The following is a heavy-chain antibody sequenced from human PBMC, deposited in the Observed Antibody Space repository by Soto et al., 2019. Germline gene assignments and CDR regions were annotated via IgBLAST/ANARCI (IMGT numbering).Heavy chain of an antibody. D-gene: IGHD6-6*01. CDR3: ARDPETAYSSSSFDY. V-gene: IGHV1-18*04. J-gene: IGHJ4*02. CDR1: GYTFTTYG. CDR2: ISTYDGNT. Sequence: GXSLKVSCKPSGYTFTTYGITWVRQAPGQGLEWMGWISTYDGNTNYAQKVQGRVSMTTDPSTSTAYMELRSLRSDETAVYYCARDPETAYSSSSFDYWGQGTLVTASS.